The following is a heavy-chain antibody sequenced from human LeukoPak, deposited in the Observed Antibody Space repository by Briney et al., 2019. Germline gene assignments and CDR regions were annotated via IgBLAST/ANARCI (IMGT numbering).Heavy chain of an antibody. CDR1: GGSISSSSHY. CDR2: IYYSGST. J-gene: IGHJ4*02. CDR3: ARRMGGYSSSWFDFDY. V-gene: IGHV4-39*01. Sequence: SETLSLICTVSGGSISSSSHYWVWIRQPPGKGLEWIGSIYYSGSTYYNPSLKSRVTISVDTSKNQFSLKLSSVTAADPAVYYCARRMGGYSSSWFDFDYWGQGTLVTVSS. D-gene: IGHD6-13*01.